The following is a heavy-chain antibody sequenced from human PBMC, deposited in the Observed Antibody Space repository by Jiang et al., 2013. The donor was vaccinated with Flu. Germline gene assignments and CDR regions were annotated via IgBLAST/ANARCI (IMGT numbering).Heavy chain of an antibody. Sequence: GLERMGWISAYNGNTNYAQKLQGRVTMTTDTSTSTAYMELRSLRSDDTAVYYCARGARGYSYGYCDYWGQGTLVTVSS. CDR2: ISAYNGNT. CDR3: ARGARGYSYGYCDY. D-gene: IGHD5-18*01. J-gene: IGHJ4*02. V-gene: IGHV1-18*01.